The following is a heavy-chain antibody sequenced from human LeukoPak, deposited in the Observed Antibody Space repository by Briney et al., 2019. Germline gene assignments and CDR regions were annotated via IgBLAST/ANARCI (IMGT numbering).Heavy chain of an antibody. V-gene: IGHV4-59*08. CDR2: IFYIVAT. Sequence: SETLSLTCTVFGGSISNYYWSWIRHPPGEGLEWVGYIFYIVATKYNPSLQSRVTISVDQSENQLSLKLSSLNGADTAVYYCAYNRNRIIDTFDIWGQGTMVTVSS. CDR3: AYNRNRIIDTFDI. D-gene: IGHD1-14*01. CDR1: GGSISNYY. J-gene: IGHJ3*02.